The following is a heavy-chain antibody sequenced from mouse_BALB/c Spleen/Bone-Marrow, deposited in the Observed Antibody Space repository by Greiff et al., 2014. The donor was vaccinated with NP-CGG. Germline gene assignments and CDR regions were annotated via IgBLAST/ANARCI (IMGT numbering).Heavy chain of an antibody. CDR1: GYSFTGYN. Sequence: SGPELEKPGASVKISCKASGYSFTGYNMNWVKQSNGKSLEWIGNIDPYYGDSTYNQKFKGKATLTVDKSSSTAYMQLKSLTSEDSAVYYCAREGGTYCNDFDYWGQGTTLTVSS. V-gene: IGHV1-39*01. D-gene: IGHD2-1*01. CDR3: AREGGTYCNDFDY. J-gene: IGHJ2*01. CDR2: IDPYYGDS.